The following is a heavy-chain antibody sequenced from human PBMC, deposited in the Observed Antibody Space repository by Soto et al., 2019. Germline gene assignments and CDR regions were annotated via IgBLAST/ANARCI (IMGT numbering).Heavy chain of an antibody. CDR1: GFTFSSYD. J-gene: IGHJ4*02. CDR2: IGTAGDT. D-gene: IGHD3-16*01. CDR3: ARAGFGSPFDC. V-gene: IGHV3-13*01. Sequence: EVQLVESGGGLVQPGGSLRLSCAASGFTFSSYDMHWVRQATGKGLEWVSAIGTAGDTYYPASVKGRFTISRENAKNSLYLQMNSLRAGDTAVYYCARAGFGSPFDCWGQGTLVTVSA.